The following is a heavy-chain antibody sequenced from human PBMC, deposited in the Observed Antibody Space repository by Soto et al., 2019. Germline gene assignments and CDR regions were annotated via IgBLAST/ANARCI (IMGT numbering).Heavy chain of an antibody. V-gene: IGHV1-18*01. CDR1: GGTFSSYA. J-gene: IGHJ4*02. CDR3: ARVLKTGTTKGYYFDY. Sequence: GASVKVSCKASGGTFSSYAISWVRQAPGQGLEWMGWISAINGNTNYAQKFQGRVTITTDTSTSTAYMELRSLRSDDTAVYYCARVLKTGTTKGYYFDYWGQGTLVTVSS. D-gene: IGHD1-7*01. CDR2: ISAINGNT.